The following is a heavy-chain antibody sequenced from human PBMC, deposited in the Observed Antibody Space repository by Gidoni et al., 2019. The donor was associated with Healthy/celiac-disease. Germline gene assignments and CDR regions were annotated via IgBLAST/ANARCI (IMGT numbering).Heavy chain of an antibody. CDR3: ARIPGGYYDSSGYRETFDI. J-gene: IGHJ3*02. V-gene: IGHV2-26*01. Sequence: QVTLKESGPVLVKPTETVTLTCTVSGFSLSNARMGVSWIRQPPGKALEWLAHIFSNDEKSYSTSLKSRLTISKDTSKNQVVLTMTNMDPVDTATYYCARIPGGYYDSSGYRETFDIWGQGTMVTVSS. CDR2: IFSNDEK. D-gene: IGHD3-22*01. CDR1: GFSLSNARMG.